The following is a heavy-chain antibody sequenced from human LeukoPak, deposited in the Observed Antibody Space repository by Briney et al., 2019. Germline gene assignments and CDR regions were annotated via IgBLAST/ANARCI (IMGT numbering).Heavy chain of an antibody. CDR1: GFTFSNYA. J-gene: IGHJ5*02. Sequence: GGSLRLSCAASGFTFSNYAMSWVRQAPGKGLEWVSAISGSGSNTFYADSVKGRFTISRDNSKNTLYLQMNSLRAEDTAVYYCAKDHGPLTFDPWGQGTLVTVSS. CDR2: ISGSGSNT. CDR3: AKDHGPLTFDP. V-gene: IGHV3-23*01.